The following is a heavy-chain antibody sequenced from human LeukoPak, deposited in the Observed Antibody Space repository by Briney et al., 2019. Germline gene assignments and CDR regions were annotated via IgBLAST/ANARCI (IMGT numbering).Heavy chain of an antibody. J-gene: IGHJ6*03. V-gene: IGHV1-69*05. CDR1: GGTFSSYS. CDR2: IMPLFNTA. CDR3: ARVDRYHYYLDV. Sequence: SVKVSCKASGGTFSSYSITWVRQAPGQGLEWMGRIMPLFNTANYAQQFQGRVTITTDESTSTAYMELSSLRFEDTAMYYCARVDRYHYYLDVWGKGTTVTVSS.